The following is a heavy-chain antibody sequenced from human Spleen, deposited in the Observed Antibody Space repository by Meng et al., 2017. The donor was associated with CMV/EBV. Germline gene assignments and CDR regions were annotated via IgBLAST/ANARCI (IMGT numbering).Heavy chain of an antibody. Sequence: GGSLRLSCAASGFTFSSYWMHWVRQAPGKGLVWVSRINSDGSSTSYADSVKGRFTISRDNAKNTLYLQMNSLRAEDTAVYYCARDRVYCTNGVCYGLAYYYYYGMDVWGQGTTVTVSS. CDR1: GFTFSSYW. D-gene: IGHD2-8*01. CDR2: INSDGSST. V-gene: IGHV3-74*01. CDR3: ARDRVYCTNGVCYGLAYYYYYGMDV. J-gene: IGHJ6*02.